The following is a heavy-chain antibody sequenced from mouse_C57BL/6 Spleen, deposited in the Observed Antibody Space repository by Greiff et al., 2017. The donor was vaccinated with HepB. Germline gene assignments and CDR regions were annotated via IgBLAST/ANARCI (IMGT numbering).Heavy chain of an antibody. CDR1: GYSFTDYN. CDR2: INPNYGTT. J-gene: IGHJ2*01. CDR3: ARYGYYGSFDY. D-gene: IGHD1-1*01. V-gene: IGHV1-39*01. Sequence: VHVKQSGPELVKPGASVKISCKASGYSFTDYNMNWVKQSNGKSLEWIGVINPNYGTTSYNQKFKGKATLTVDQSSSTAYMQLNSLTSENSAVYYCARYGYYGSFDYWGQGTTLTVSS.